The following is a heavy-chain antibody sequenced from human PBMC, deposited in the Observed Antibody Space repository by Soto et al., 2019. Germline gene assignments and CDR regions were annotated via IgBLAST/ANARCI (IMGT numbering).Heavy chain of an antibody. V-gene: IGHV3-30-3*01. Sequence: SLKISCAASGFTFSSYAMHWVRQAPGKGLEWVAVISYDGSNKNHADTAKGRFTISRDNSKNTLYLQMNSLRAEDTAVYYCARGYDFWSGYYYPYGMDVWGQGTTVTVSS. J-gene: IGHJ6*02. CDR2: ISYDGSNK. D-gene: IGHD3-3*01. CDR3: ARGYDFWSGYYYPYGMDV. CDR1: GFTFSSYA.